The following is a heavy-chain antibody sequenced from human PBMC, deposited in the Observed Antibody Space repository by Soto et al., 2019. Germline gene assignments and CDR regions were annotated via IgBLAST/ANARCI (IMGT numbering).Heavy chain of an antibody. CDR2: ISGSGGST. Sequence: GGSLRLSCAASGFTFSSYAMSWVRQAPGKGLEWVSAISGSGGSTYYADSVKGRFTISRDNSKNTLYLQMNSLRAEDTAVYYCAKVRPYCSSTSCYRAFDYWGQGTLVTVSS. V-gene: IGHV3-23*01. J-gene: IGHJ4*02. CDR1: GFTFSSYA. CDR3: AKVRPYCSSTSCYRAFDY. D-gene: IGHD2-2*02.